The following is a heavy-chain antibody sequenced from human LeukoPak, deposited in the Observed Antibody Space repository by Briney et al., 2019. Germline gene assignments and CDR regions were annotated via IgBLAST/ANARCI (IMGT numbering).Heavy chain of an antibody. V-gene: IGHV3-43*02. CDR1: GFTFDDYA. CDR3: AKETPDSSGYSFDS. CDR2: VSGDGGST. Sequence: GGSLRLSCAASGFTFDDYAMHWVRPAPGKGLEWVSLVSGDGGSTYYADSVKGRFTISRDNSKNSPHLQMTSLRTEDTALYYCAKETPDSSGYSFDSWGQGTLVTVSS. D-gene: IGHD3-22*01. J-gene: IGHJ4*02.